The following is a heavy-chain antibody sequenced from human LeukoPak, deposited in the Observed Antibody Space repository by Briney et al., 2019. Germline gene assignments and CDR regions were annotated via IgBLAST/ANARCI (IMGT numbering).Heavy chain of an antibody. CDR2: TSSSSSYI. V-gene: IGHV3-21*01. J-gene: IGHJ4*02. D-gene: IGHD3-3*01. CDR3: ARGGGTYYDFWSAYWG. CDR1: GFTFSSYS. Sequence: GGSLRLSCAASGFTFSSYSMNWVRQAPGKGLEWVSSTSSSSSYIYYADSVKGRFTISRDNAKNSLYLQMNSLRAEDTAVYYCARGGGTYYDFWSAYWGWGQGTLVTVSS.